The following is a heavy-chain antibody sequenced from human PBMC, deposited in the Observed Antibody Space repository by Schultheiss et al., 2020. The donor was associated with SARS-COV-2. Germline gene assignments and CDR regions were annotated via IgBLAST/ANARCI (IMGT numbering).Heavy chain of an antibody. V-gene: IGHV3-74*01. CDR1: GFTLSGYW. D-gene: IGHD6-19*01. Sequence: GESLKISCEASGFTLSGYWMHWVRQAPGKGLMWVSRINSDGSLTEHADSVKGRFTISRDNAKSTLYLQMNSLTVDDTAVYFCVRQGRAWYSDTWGQGTLVTVSS. J-gene: IGHJ5*02. CDR3: VRQGRAWYSDT. CDR2: INSDGSLT.